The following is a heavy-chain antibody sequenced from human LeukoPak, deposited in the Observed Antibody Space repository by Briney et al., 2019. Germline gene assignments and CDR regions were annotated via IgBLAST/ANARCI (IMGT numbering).Heavy chain of an antibody. CDR3: AREDCTNGVCSHFDY. D-gene: IGHD2-8*01. J-gene: IGHJ4*02. CDR1: GFTFDDYG. V-gene: IGHV3-20*04. CDR2: INWNGGST. Sequence: PGGSLRLSCAASGFTFDDYGMSWVRQPPGKGLEWVSGINWNGGSTGYAGSVKGRFTISRDNAKNSLYLQMNSLRAEDTALYYCAREDCTNGVCSHFDYWGQGTLVTVSS.